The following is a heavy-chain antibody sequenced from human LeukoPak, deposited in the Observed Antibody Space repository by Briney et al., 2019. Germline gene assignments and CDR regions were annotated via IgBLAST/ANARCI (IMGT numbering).Heavy chain of an antibody. CDR1: GLMFENFA. D-gene: IGHD6-19*01. Sequence: GGSLRLSCAASGLMFENFAMSWVRQAPGKGLEWVAVTSGDEDSTHYAESVRGRFIISTDVSKNSLYLQMNSLRGDDTAVYYCTRDLMTGFSSGWYFGSWGQGTLVTVSS. CDR3: TRDLMTGFSSGWYFGS. CDR2: TSGDEDST. J-gene: IGHJ4*02. V-gene: IGHV3-23*01.